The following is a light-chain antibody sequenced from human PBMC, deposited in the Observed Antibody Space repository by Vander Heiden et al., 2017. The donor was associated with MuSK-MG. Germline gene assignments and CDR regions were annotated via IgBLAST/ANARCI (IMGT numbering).Light chain of an antibody. CDR1: QSVSDY. Sequence: EIVLTQSPATLSLSPGERATLPCRASQSVSDYLAWYQQKPGQALRLLIYDASNRATGVPARFSGRGSGTDFTLTISSLEPEDFAVYYCQQRSDWLTFGGGTRVEIK. CDR2: DAS. V-gene: IGKV3-11*01. J-gene: IGKJ4*01. CDR3: QQRSDWLT.